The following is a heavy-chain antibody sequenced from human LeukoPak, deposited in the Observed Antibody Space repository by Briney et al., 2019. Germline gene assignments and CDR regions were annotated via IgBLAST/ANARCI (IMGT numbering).Heavy chain of an antibody. CDR2: ISSNGGST. J-gene: IGHJ6*02. D-gene: IGHD2-2*01. V-gene: IGHV3-64*01. Sequence: PGGSLRLSCAASGFTFSSYAMHWVRQAPGKGLECVSAISSNGGSTYYANSVKGRFTISRDNSKNTLYLQMGSLRAEDMAVYYCARERWEYQLLWTNYYYYGMDVWGQGTTVTVSS. CDR3: ARERWEYQLLWTNYYYYGMDV. CDR1: GFTFSSYA.